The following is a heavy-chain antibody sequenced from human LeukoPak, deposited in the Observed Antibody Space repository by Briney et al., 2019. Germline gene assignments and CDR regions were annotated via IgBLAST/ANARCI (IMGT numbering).Heavy chain of an antibody. Sequence: ASVKVSCKASGYTFTSYGTSWVRQAPGQGLEWMGWVNPNSGGTNYAQKFQGRVTMTRDTSISTAYMELSRLRSDDTAVYYCARGTSISLVRGVIGRYWGQGTLVTVSS. V-gene: IGHV1-2*02. CDR2: VNPNSGGT. CDR3: ARGTSISLVRGVIGRY. CDR1: GYTFTSYG. J-gene: IGHJ4*02. D-gene: IGHD3-10*01.